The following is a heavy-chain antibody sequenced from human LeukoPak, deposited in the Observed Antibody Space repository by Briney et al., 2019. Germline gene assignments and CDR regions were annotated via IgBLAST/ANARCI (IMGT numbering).Heavy chain of an antibody. CDR1: GGSIRSYY. J-gene: IGHJ4*02. CDR2: IYTNGIS. CDR3: ARGGGSWHFDF. D-gene: IGHD2-15*01. V-gene: IGHV4-4*07. Sequence: PSETLSLTCTVFGGSIRSYYWTWIRQPAGKGLEWIGRIYTNGISNHNPSLKSRVSMSQDTSKNQFSLKLSSVTAADTAVYYCARGGGSWHFDFWGQGTLVTVSS.